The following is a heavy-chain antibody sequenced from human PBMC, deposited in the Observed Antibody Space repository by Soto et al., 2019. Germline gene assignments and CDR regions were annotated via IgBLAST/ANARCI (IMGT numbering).Heavy chain of an antibody. V-gene: IGHV1-8*01. Sequence: QVQLVQSGAEVKKPGASVKVSCKASGYTFTSYDINWVRQATGQGLEWMGWMNPNSGNTGYAQKFQGRVTMPRNTSISTAYMELSSLRSEDTAVYYWASPFWSGGAYYYYGMDVWGQGTTVTVSS. D-gene: IGHD3-3*01. CDR2: MNPNSGNT. J-gene: IGHJ6*02. CDR1: GYTFTSYD. CDR3: ASPFWSGGAYYYYGMDV.